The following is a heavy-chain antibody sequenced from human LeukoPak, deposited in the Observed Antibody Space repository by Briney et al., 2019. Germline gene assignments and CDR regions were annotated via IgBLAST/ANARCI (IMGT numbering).Heavy chain of an antibody. Sequence: GGSLRLSCAASGFTFSSYEMNWVRQAPGKGLEWVSYISSSGSTIYYADSVKGRFTIARDNVKNSLYLQMNSLRVEDTAVYYCGRDSGRKEDYWGQGTLVTVSS. CDR3: GRDSGRKEDY. CDR1: GFTFSSYE. D-gene: IGHD1-26*01. J-gene: IGHJ4*02. V-gene: IGHV3-48*03. CDR2: ISSSGSTI.